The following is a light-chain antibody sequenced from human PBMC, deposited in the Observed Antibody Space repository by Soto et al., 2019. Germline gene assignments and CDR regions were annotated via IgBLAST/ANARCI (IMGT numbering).Light chain of an antibody. CDR2: KAS. V-gene: IGKV1-5*03. Sequence: DIQMTQSPSTLSVSLGDRVTITRRANQSISRWLAWYQRRPGQAPRLLISKASSLESGVPSRFSGGGFGTEFTLTISSLQPDDFATYYCQQYYSRVTFGPGTTVEIK. J-gene: IGKJ1*01. CDR3: QQYYSRVT. CDR1: QSISRW.